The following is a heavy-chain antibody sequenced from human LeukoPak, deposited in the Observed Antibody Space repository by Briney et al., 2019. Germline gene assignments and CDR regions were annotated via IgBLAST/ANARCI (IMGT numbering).Heavy chain of an antibody. D-gene: IGHD3-16*01. V-gene: IGHV4-39*07. CDR2: IYYSGST. CDR1: GGSISSSSYY. Sequence: PSETLSLTCTVSGGSISSSSYYWGWIRQPPGKGLEWIGSIYYSGSTYYNPSLKSRVTISVDTSKNQFSLKLSSVTAADTAVYYCARAFGGVIIASRAYFQHWGQGTLVTVSS. J-gene: IGHJ1*01. CDR3: ARAFGGVIIASRAYFQH.